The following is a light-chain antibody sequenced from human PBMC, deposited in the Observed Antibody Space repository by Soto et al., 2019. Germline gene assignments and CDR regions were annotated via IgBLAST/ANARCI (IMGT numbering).Light chain of an antibody. V-gene: IGKV3-15*01. CDR3: QQYHDWPPIT. Sequence: EILITQSPATLSVSPGERATLSCRASQSVSNNLARYQQKHGQAPRLLIYYASTRATGIPTRFSGSGSGTAFAPTISTVQSEDFALYHCQQYHDWPPITFGQGPRLEVK. CDR1: QSVSNN. CDR2: YAS. J-gene: IGKJ5*01.